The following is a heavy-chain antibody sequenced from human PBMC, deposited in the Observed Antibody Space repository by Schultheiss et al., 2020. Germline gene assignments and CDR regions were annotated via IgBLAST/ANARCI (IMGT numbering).Heavy chain of an antibody. Sequence: SQTLSLTCTVSGGSISNYSWSWIRQPPGKGLEWIGEISHSGSTNFNPSLKSRVTISVDTSKNQFSLRLSSVTAADTAVYYCARIVVEAAAPADAFDIWGQGTMVTVSS. V-gene: IGHV4-34*01. CDR1: GGSISNYS. CDR3: ARIVVEAAAPADAFDI. CDR2: ISHSGST. J-gene: IGHJ3*02. D-gene: IGHD2-2*01.